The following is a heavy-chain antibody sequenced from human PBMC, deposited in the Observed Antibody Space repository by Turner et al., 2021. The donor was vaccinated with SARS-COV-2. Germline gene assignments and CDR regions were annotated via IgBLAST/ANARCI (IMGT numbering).Heavy chain of an antibody. V-gene: IGHV1-3*02. D-gene: IGHD2-21*02. Sequence: SVQISCKPSGFTFITYVIHWVRQAPGQRPEWLGSNNGGNGRTEYAEEFKGRVTMTRDTSANTAYMELSSLKSEDVALYYCAREPLPLRFWGQGTLVTVSS. CDR2: NNGGNGRT. CDR3: AREPLPLRF. CDR1: GFTFITYV. J-gene: IGHJ4*02.